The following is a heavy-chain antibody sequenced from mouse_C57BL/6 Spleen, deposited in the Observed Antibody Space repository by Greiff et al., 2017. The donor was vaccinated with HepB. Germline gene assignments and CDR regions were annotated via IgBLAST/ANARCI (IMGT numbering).Heavy chain of an antibody. CDR1: GFTFSSYT. CDR2: ISGGGGNT. CDR3: ARIYYGNYGYFDV. V-gene: IGHV5-9*01. J-gene: IGHJ1*03. D-gene: IGHD2-1*01. Sequence: DVMLVESGGGLVKPGGSLKLSCAASGFTFSSYTMSWVRQTPVKRLEWVATISGGGGNTYYPDSVKGRFTISRDNAKNTLYLQMSSLRSEDTALYYCARIYYGNYGYFDVWGTGTTVTVSS.